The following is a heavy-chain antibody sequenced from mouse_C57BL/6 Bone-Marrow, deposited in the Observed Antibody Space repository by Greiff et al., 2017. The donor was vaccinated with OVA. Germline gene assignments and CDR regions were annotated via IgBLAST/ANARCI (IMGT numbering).Heavy chain of an antibody. V-gene: IGHV5-4*01. CDR1: GFTFSSYA. CDR3: ARGGTTYYFDY. D-gene: IGHD1-1*01. CDR2: ISDGGSYT. Sequence: EVQLVESGGGLVKPGGSLKLSCAASGFTFSSYAMSWVRQTPEKRLEWVATISDGGSYTYYPDNVKGRFTISRDNAKNNLYLQMSHLKSEDTAMYYCARGGTTYYFDYWGQGTTLTVSS. J-gene: IGHJ2*01.